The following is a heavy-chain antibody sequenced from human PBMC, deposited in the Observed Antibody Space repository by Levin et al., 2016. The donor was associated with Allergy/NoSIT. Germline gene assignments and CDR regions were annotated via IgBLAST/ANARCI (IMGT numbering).Heavy chain of an antibody. Sequence: WIRQPPGKGLEWVSAISGSGGSTYYADSVKGRFTVSRDNSKNTLYLQMNSLRAEDTAVYYCAKDYSYMDVWGKGTTVTVSS. CDR3: AKDYSYMDV. V-gene: IGHV3-23*01. CDR2: ISGSGGST. J-gene: IGHJ6*03.